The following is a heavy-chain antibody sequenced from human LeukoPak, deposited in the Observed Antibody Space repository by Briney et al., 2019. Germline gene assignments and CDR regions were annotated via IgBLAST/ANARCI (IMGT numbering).Heavy chain of an antibody. Sequence: PGGSLRLSCAASGFTFRDYYMAWIRQAPGKGLEWVSHISSSVTTVYYADSVKGRLTISRDNSKNTLYLQMNSLRAEDTAVYYCAKRMAEGVGGYSSSWYFLALTPWYFDLWGRGTLVTVSS. V-gene: IGHV3-11*01. D-gene: IGHD6-13*01. CDR1: GFTFRDYY. CDR3: AKRMAEGVGGYSSSWYFLALTPWYFDL. CDR2: ISSSVTTV. J-gene: IGHJ2*01.